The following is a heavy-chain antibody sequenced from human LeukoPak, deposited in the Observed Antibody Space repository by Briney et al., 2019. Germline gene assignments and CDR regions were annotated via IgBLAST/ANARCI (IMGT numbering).Heavy chain of an antibody. J-gene: IGHJ4*02. Sequence: PSETLSLTCTVSGYSISSGYYWCWLRQPPGKGLEWIGSISHSGRTYYNPSLKGRVTISADTSTNQFYLKLSYLTAADTAVYYCACERSGYCYADYWGQGTLVTVSS. D-gene: IGHD3-22*01. CDR3: ACERSGYCYADY. CDR1: GYSISSGYY. V-gene: IGHV4-38-2*02. CDR2: ISHSGRT.